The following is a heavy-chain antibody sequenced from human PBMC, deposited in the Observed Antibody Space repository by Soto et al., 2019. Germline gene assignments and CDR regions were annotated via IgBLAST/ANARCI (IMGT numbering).Heavy chain of an antibody. D-gene: IGHD3-10*01. CDR1: GYTFTSYY. Sequence: QVQLVQSGAEVKKPGASVKVSCKASGYTFTSYYMHWVRQAPGQGLEWMGIINPSGGSTSYAQKFQGRVTMTRDTSTSTGYMELSSLRSEDTAVYYCASNAGVSAFDIWGQGTMVTVSS. V-gene: IGHV1-46*01. CDR3: ASNAGVSAFDI. J-gene: IGHJ3*02. CDR2: INPSGGST.